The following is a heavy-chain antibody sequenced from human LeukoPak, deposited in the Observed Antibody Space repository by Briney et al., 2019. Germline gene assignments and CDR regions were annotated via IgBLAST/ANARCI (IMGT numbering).Heavy chain of an antibody. CDR2: IYPGDSDT. J-gene: IGHJ4*02. D-gene: IGHD3-10*01. CDR3: ARRRGGSGSYFPAPFDY. CDR1: GYSFTSYW. Sequence: GESPKISCKGSGYSFTSYWIGWVRQMPGKGLEWMGIIYPGDSDTRYSPSFQGQVTISADKSISTAYLQWSSLKASDTAMYYCARRRGGSGSYFPAPFDYWGQGTLVTVSS. V-gene: IGHV5-51*01.